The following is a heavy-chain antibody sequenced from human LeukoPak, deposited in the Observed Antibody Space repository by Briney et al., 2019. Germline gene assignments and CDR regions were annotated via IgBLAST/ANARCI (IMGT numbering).Heavy chain of an antibody. CDR2: IIPIFGTA. D-gene: IGHD1-26*01. J-gene: IGHJ6*02. Sequence: ASVKVSCKASGGAFSSYAISWVRQAPGQGLEWMGGIIPIFGTANYAQKFQGRVTITADESTSTAYMEPSSLRSEDTAVYYCASLFATEGSYYYYYYGMDVWGQGTTVTVSS. CDR3: ASLFATEGSYYYYYYGMDV. CDR1: GGAFSSYA. V-gene: IGHV1-69*01.